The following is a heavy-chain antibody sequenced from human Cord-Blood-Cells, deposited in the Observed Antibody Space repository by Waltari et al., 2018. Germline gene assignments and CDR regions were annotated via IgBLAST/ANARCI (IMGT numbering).Heavy chain of an antibody. Sequence: QLQLVQSGAEVKKPGASVKVSCKASGYTFTGYYMHWVRQAPGQGLEWMGGINPNSGGTNYAQKFQGWVTMTGDTSISTAYMELSRLRAADTAVYYCARESAAGSNWFDPWGQGTLVTVSS. CDR3: ARESAAGSNWFDP. J-gene: IGHJ5*02. CDR1: GYTFTGYY. D-gene: IGHD6-13*01. V-gene: IGHV1-2*04. CDR2: INPNSGGT.